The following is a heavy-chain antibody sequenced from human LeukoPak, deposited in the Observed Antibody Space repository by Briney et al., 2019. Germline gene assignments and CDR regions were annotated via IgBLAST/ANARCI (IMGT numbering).Heavy chain of an antibody. CDR3: ARDGGDIVVVVAATHYYMDV. J-gene: IGHJ6*03. D-gene: IGHD2-15*01. Sequence: GRSLRLSCAASGFTFSSYAMHWVRQAPGKGLEWVAVISYDGSDKYYADSVKGRFTISRDNSKNTLHLQMNSLRAEDTAVYYCARDGGDIVVVVAATHYYMDVWGKGTTVTVSS. V-gene: IGHV3-30*04. CDR2: ISYDGSDK. CDR1: GFTFSSYA.